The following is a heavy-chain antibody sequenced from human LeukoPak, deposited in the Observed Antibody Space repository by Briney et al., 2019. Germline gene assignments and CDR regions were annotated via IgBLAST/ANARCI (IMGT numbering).Heavy chain of an antibody. CDR2: INPNSGGT. Sequence: ASVKVSCKASGHTFTGYYMHWVRQAPGQGLEWMGWINPNSGGTKYAQKFQGRVTMTRDTSISTAYMELSRLRSDDTAVYYCASGPKYYDFWSGLHDYWGQGTLVTVSS. CDR3: ASGPKYYDFWSGLHDY. D-gene: IGHD3-3*01. V-gene: IGHV1-2*02. J-gene: IGHJ4*02. CDR1: GHTFTGYY.